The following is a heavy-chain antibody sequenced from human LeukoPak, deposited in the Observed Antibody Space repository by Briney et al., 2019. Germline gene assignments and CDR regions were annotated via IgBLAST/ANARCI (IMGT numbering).Heavy chain of an antibody. CDR2: IYYSGST. J-gene: IGHJ6*03. CDR3: ARAVYDFWSGYSYYMDV. Sequence: PSETLSLTCTVSGGSISSYYWTWIRQPPGKGLEWIGYIYYSGSTNYNPSLKSRVTISVDTSKNQFSLKLSSVTAADTAVYYCARAVYDFWSGYSYYMDVWGKGTTVTVSS. D-gene: IGHD3-3*01. CDR1: GGSISSYY. V-gene: IGHV4-59*01.